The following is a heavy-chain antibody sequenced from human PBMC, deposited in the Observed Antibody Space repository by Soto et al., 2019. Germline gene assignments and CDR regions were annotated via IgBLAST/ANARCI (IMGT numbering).Heavy chain of an antibody. V-gene: IGHV3-23*01. J-gene: IGHJ4*02. CDR1: GFTFSSYA. D-gene: IGHD2-8*01. Sequence: EVQLLESGGGLVQPGGSLRLSCAASGFTFSSYAMNWVRQAPGKGLEWVLVISGSGGSTYYADSVKGRFTISRDNSKNTLYLQMNSLRAEDTAVYYCARRGPCTYLDDWGQGTLFNVSS. CDR3: ARRGPCTYLDD. CDR2: ISGSGGST.